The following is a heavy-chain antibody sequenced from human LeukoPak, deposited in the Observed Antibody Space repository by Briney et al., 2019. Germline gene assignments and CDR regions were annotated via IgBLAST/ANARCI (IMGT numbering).Heavy chain of an antibody. J-gene: IGHJ6*02. V-gene: IGHV3-33*01. CDR1: GFTFSNYG. CDR2: IWYDGSNK. CDR3: ARGSLLIVVVPAALREGMDV. D-gene: IGHD2-2*02. Sequence: GGSLRLSCAASGFTFSNYGMHWVRQAPGKGLEWVAVIWYDGSNKYYADSVKGRFTISRDNSKNTLYLQMNSLRAEDTAVYYCARGSLLIVVVPAALREGMDVWGQGTTVTVSS.